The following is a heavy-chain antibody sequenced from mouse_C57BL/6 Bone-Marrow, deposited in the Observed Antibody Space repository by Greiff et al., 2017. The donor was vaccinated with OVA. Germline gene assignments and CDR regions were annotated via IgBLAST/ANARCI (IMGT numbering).Heavy chain of an antibody. V-gene: IGHV5-17*01. CDR3: ARKDYAMDY. Sequence: EVHLVESGGGLVKPGGSLKLSCAASGFTFSDYGMHWVRQAPEKGLEWVAYISSGSSTIYYAATVKGRFTISRDNANITLFLQSTSLRSEDTAMYYCARKDYAMDYWGQGTSVTVSS. CDR2: ISSGSSTI. CDR1: GFTFSDYG. J-gene: IGHJ4*01.